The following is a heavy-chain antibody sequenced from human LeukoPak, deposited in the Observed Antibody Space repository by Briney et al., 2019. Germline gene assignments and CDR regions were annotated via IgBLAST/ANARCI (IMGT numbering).Heavy chain of an antibody. Sequence: GRSLRLSCAASGFTFSSYAMHWVRQAPGKGLEWVAVISYDGSNKYYADSVKGRFTISRDNSKNTLYLQMNSLRAEDTAVYYCARGKGGRNYYGSGSRFDYWGQGTLVTVSS. CDR3: ARGKGGRNYYGSGSRFDY. CDR2: ISYDGSNK. V-gene: IGHV3-30-3*01. CDR1: GFTFSSYA. D-gene: IGHD3-10*01. J-gene: IGHJ4*02.